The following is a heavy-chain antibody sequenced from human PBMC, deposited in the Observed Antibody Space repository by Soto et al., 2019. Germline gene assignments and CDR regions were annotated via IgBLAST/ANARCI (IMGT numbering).Heavy chain of an antibody. J-gene: IGHJ4*02. Sequence: PSETLSLTGAVSGGSISSGGYSWSWIRQPPGKGLEWIGYIYHSGSTYYNPSLKSRVTISVDRSKNQFSLKLSSVTAADTAVYYCARKYDQWVWYFDYWGRGTLVTVSS. CDR1: GGSISSGGYS. V-gene: IGHV4-30-2*01. D-gene: IGHD6-13*01. CDR2: IYHSGST. CDR3: ARKYDQWVWYFDY.